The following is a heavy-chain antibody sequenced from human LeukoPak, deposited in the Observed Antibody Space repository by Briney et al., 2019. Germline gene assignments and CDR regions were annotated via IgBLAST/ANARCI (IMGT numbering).Heavy chain of an antibody. CDR2: VYTSGSP. CDR3: VRGGYGASSGFDY. CDR1: GGSISSYY. Sequence: SETLSLTCTVSGGSISSYYWSWIRQPAGKGLEWIGRVYTSGSPNYNPSLESRVTMSVDTSKNQFSLNLSSVTAADTAVYYCVRGGYGASSGFDYWGQGTLVTVSS. V-gene: IGHV4-4*07. J-gene: IGHJ4*02. D-gene: IGHD4-23*01.